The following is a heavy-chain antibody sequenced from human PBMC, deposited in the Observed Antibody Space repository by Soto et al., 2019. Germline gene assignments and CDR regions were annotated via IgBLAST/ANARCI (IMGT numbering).Heavy chain of an antibody. D-gene: IGHD6-13*01. J-gene: IGHJ4*02. Sequence: GEELRDSNGGSGVTLRHYAMAGCRQALGKSLEWVSSIRADGARTHCADSVKGRFTVSRDNSKNRLYLDMKSLRADDSALYSCLSEINGYFLRIGRYWSQGT. CDR1: GVTLRHYA. CDR3: LSEINGYFLRIGRY. V-gene: IGHV3-23*01. CDR2: IRADGART.